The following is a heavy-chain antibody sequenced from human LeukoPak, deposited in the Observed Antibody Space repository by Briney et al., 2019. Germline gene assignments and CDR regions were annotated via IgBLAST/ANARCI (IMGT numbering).Heavy chain of an antibody. V-gene: IGHV4-59*01. CDR1: GVSISSFY. CDR3: ARAGYGVGDTAHHYFDY. Sequence: PSETLSLTCTVSGVSISSFYWSWIRQPPGKGLECIGYIYYSGSTNYNPSLKSRVSVSVDTSKNQFSLKLSSVTAADTAVYYCARAGYGVGDTAHHYFDYWGQGTLVSVSS. D-gene: IGHD1-26*01. J-gene: IGHJ4*02. CDR2: IYYSGST.